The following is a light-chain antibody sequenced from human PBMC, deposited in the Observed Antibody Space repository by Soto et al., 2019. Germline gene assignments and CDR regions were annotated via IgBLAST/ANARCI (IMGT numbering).Light chain of an antibody. CDR2: EVS. Sequence: LTQPASVSGSPGQSITISCTGTSSDVGGYNYVSWSQQHPGKAPQLIIYEVSNRPSGVSNRFSGSKSGNTASLTISGLQTEDEADYYCSSYTSSSTYVFGTGTKVAVL. J-gene: IGLJ1*01. CDR1: SSDVGGYNY. V-gene: IGLV2-14*01. CDR3: SSYTSSSTYV.